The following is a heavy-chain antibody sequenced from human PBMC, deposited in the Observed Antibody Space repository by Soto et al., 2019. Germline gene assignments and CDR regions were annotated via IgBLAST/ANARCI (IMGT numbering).Heavy chain of an antibody. Sequence: LSLTCTASGFTFDYYGMHWVRQCPGKGLEWVSGISWNSGSIVYAEFVKGRFTISRDNAKKSLYLQMNSLRADDTALYFCAKSNNTGWFHFDPWGQGILVTVSS. CDR2: ISWNSGSI. CDR1: GFTFDYYG. CDR3: AKSNNTGWFHFDP. D-gene: IGHD6-19*01. J-gene: IGHJ5*02. V-gene: IGHV3-9*01.